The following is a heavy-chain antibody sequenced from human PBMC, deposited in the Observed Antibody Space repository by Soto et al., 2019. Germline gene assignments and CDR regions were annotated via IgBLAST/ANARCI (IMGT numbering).Heavy chain of an antibody. CDR3: ARDPNPVIAAAGSIVY. CDR2: ISYDGSNK. J-gene: IGHJ4*02. Sequence: PGGSLRLSCAASGFTFSSYAMHWVRQAPGKGLEWVAVISYDGSNKYYADSVKGRFTISRDNSKNTLYLQMNSLRAEDTAVYYCARDPNPVIAAAGSIVYRGPGTLVTGSS. CDR1: GFTFSSYA. D-gene: IGHD6-13*01. V-gene: IGHV3-30-3*01.